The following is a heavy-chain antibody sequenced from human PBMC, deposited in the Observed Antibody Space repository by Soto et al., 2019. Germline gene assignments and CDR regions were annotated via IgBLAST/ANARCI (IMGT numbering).Heavy chain of an antibody. CDR3: AKVLPVEGSRAARS. D-gene: IGHD6-6*01. J-gene: IGHJ5*02. Sequence: PGGSLRLSCAASGFTFSSYAMSWVRQAPGKGLEWVSAISGSGGSTYYADSVKGRFTISRDNSKNTLYLQMNSLRAEDTAVFYCAKVLPVEGSRAARSWGQGTLVTVSS. V-gene: IGHV3-23*01. CDR2: ISGSGGST. CDR1: GFTFSSYA.